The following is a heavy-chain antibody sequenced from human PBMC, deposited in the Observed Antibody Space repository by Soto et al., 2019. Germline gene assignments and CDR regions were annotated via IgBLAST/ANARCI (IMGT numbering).Heavy chain of an antibody. Sequence: QLVESGGGVVQPGRSLRLSCAASGFTFSRYGMHWVRQAPGKGLECVAVLSYDGSNKYYADSVKGRFTISRDNSKNTLYLQMNSLRAEDTAVYYCAKDSYYDSSPRFYGMDVWGQGTTVTVSS. CDR1: GFTFSRYG. J-gene: IGHJ6*02. CDR2: LSYDGSNK. CDR3: AKDSYYDSSPRFYGMDV. D-gene: IGHD3-22*01. V-gene: IGHV3-30*18.